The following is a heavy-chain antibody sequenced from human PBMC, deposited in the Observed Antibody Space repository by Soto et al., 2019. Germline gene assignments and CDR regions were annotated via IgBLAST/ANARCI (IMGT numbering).Heavy chain of an antibody. D-gene: IGHD3-10*01. CDR3: SRVRVIRRVSPGHFDL. CDR1: GGTFNSYG. J-gene: IGHJ4*02. V-gene: IGHV1-69*06. CDR2: IIPIYGTE. Sequence: QAHLAQSGAEVKSPGSSVTVSCKASGGTFNSYGISCVRQAPGQGLDWMGVIIPIYGTENYAQKFEGKGSITADKSTSTTYMDLDTKSSDDTAVYSCSRVRVIRRVSPGHFDLWGQGALVTVSS.